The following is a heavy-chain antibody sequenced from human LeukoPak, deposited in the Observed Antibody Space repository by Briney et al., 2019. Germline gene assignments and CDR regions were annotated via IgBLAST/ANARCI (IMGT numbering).Heavy chain of an antibody. CDR2: IYYSGST. D-gene: IGHD6-6*01. CDR3: ARDRTGFEYSSSSYPDY. Sequence: SETLSLTCTVSGGSISSSSYYWGWIRQPPGKGLEWIGSIYYSGSTYYNPSLKSRVTISVDTSKNQFSLKLSSVTAADTAVYYCARDRTGFEYSSSSYPDYWGQGTLVTVSS. V-gene: IGHV4-39*07. CDR1: GGSISSSSYY. J-gene: IGHJ4*02.